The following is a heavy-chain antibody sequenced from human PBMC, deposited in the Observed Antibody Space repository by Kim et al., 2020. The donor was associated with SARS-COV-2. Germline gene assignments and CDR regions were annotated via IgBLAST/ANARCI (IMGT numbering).Heavy chain of an antibody. Sequence: GGSLRLSCAASGFTFSSYGMHWVRQAPGKGLEWVAVISYDGSNKYYADSVKGRFTISRDNSKNTLYLQMNSLRAEDTAVYYCAKDGYYYDSSGPLWDWGQGTLVTVSS. CDR2: ISYDGSNK. J-gene: IGHJ4*02. CDR1: GFTFSSYG. D-gene: IGHD3-22*01. CDR3: AKDGYYYDSSGPLWD. V-gene: IGHV3-30*18.